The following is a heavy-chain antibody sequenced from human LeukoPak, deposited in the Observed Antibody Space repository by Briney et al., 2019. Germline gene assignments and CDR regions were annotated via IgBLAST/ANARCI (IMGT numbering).Heavy chain of an antibody. J-gene: IGHJ4*02. CDR2: ISSGGSIT. CDR3: ARGPYSSSWLDY. V-gene: IGHV3-48*03. D-gene: IGHD6-13*01. Sequence: GGSLRLSCVVSGLTFRSYEMNWVRQAPGKGLEWVSYISSGGSITYYADSVKGRFTISRDDAKNSLHLQMNSLRAEDTAVYYCARGPYSSSWLDYWGQGTLVTVSS. CDR1: GLTFRSYE.